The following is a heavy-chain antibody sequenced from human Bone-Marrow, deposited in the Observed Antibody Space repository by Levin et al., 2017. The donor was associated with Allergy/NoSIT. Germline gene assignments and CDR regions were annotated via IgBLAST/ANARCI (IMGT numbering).Heavy chain of an antibody. Sequence: KISCRASGDTFNNYGISWVRQAPGQGLEWMGGIIPPSPTPTYAQALKDRVTLTADEFTPTVYMELSDLRSEDTAVYYCARGSPGPDAFDVWGQGTMVIVSA. CDR1: GDTFNNYG. CDR3: ARGSPGPDAFDV. V-gene: IGHV1-69*01. CDR2: IIPPSPTP. J-gene: IGHJ3*01. D-gene: IGHD7-27*01.